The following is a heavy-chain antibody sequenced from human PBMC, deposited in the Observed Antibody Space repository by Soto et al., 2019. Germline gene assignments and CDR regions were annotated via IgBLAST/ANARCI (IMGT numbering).Heavy chain of an antibody. V-gene: IGHV3-23*01. J-gene: IGHJ3*02. CDR3: AKLPLYYYDSSDI. D-gene: IGHD3-22*01. CDR1: GFTFSSYA. Sequence: PGGSLRLSCAASGFTFSSYAMSWVRQVPGKGLEWVSAISGSGGSTYYADSVKGRFTISRDNSKNTLYLQMNSLRAEDTAVYYCAKLPLYYYDSSDIWGQGTMVTVSS. CDR2: ISGSGGST.